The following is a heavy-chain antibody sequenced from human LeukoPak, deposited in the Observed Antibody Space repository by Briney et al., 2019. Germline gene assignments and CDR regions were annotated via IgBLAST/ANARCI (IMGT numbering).Heavy chain of an antibody. CDR2: IYYSGST. CDR3: ARVGGSNYYYYGMDV. V-gene: IGHV4-59*01. D-gene: IGHD3-10*01. CDR1: GGSISSYY. J-gene: IGHJ6*02. Sequence: SETLSPTCTVSGGSISSYYWSWIRQPPGKGLEWIGYIYYSGSTNYNPSLKSRVTISVDTSKNQFSLKLSSVTAADTAVYYCARVGGSNYYYYGMDVWGQGTTVTVSS.